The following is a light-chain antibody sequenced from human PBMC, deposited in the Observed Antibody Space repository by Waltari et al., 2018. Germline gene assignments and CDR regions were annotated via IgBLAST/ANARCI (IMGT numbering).Light chain of an antibody. CDR1: QSVRNY. CDR2: AAS. J-gene: IGKJ2*01. CDR3: QQTYTVPRS. Sequence: DIQMTQSPPSLSASVGDTVTMTCLASQSVRNYLTWFQQKPGEAPKLLIHAASRLGFGVPSRFSGSGSETDFTLTIAGLQREDVGTYYCQQTYTVPRSFGQGTKVE. V-gene: IGKV1-39*01.